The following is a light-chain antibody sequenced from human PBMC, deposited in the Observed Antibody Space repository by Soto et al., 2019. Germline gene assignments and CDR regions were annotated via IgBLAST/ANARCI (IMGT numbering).Light chain of an antibody. CDR1: QTISSW. CDR3: QQYNSYFT. V-gene: IGKV1D-16*01. CDR2: AAS. Sequence: DSQMTQSPSTPSACRGYRVTITCRASQTISSWLAWYQQKPGKAPKSLIYAASSLQSGVPSRFSGSGSGTDFTLTISSLKPEDFATYYCQQYNSYFTFGQGTRLEIK. J-gene: IGKJ5*01.